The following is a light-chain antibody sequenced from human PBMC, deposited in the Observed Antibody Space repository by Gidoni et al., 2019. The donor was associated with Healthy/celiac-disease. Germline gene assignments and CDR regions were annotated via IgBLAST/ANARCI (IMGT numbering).Light chain of an antibody. Sequence: EIEMTQSPATLSVSPGERATLSCRASQSVSSYLAWYQQKPGQAPRLLIYGASTRATGIPARFSGSGSGTEFTLTISSLQSEDFAVYYCQQYNNWPPNTFGQGTKLEIK. CDR2: GAS. J-gene: IGKJ2*01. CDR1: QSVSSY. CDR3: QQYNNWPPNT. V-gene: IGKV3-15*01.